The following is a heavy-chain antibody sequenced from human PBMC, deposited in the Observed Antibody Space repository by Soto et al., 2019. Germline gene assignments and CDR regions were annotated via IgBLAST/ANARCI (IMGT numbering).Heavy chain of an antibody. V-gene: IGHV3-15*07. CDR1: GFNFSDAW. J-gene: IGHJ4*02. CDR2: VKTKTDGGTT. CDR3: TTLGPS. Sequence: EVQLVESGGGLVKPGGSLRLSCAASGFNFSDAWMNWVRQAPGKGLEWVGHVKTKTDGGTTEYAASVKGRCIVSRDDSRNPLYLQTNTLKGEGTAMYYCTTLGPSWGQGALVVVSS.